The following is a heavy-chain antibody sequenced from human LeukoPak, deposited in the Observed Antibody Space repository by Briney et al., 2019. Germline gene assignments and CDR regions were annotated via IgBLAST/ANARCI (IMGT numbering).Heavy chain of an antibody. Sequence: SETLSLTCTVSGGSISSYYWSWIRQPPGKGLEWIGYIYYSGSTNYNPSLKSRVTISVDTSKNQFSLKLSSVTAADTAVYYCARGRWGSSSVYYYYMDVWGKGTTVTVSS. V-gene: IGHV4-59*01. J-gene: IGHJ6*03. CDR1: GGSISSYY. CDR2: IYYSGST. CDR3: ARGRWGSSSVYYYYMDV. D-gene: IGHD6-6*01.